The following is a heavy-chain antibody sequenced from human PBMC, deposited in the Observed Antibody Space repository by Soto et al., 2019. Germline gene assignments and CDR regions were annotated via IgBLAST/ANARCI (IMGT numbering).Heavy chain of an antibody. J-gene: IGHJ6*02. CDR1: GGSFSGYY. CDR2: INHSGST. V-gene: IGHV4-34*01. Sequence: SETLSLTCAVYGGSFSGYYWSWIRQPPGKGLEWIGEINHSGSTNYNPSLKSRVTISVDTSMNTAYMELTRLTSDDTAVYFCARAILQNRYYYYAMDVWGQGTTVTVSS. CDR3: ARAILQNRYYYYAMDV. D-gene: IGHD3-9*01.